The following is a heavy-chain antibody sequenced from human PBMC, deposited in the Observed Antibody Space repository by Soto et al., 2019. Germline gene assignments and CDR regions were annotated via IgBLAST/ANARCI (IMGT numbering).Heavy chain of an antibody. V-gene: IGHV1-18*04. D-gene: IGHD2-8*01. CDR2: ISAYNGNT. CDR1: GYTFTSYG. CDR3: ARALDCPNGVGNYSFDY. J-gene: IGHJ4*02. Sequence: GASVKVSCKASGYTFTSYGISWVRQAPGRGLEWMGWISAYNGNTNYAQKLQGRVTMTTDTSTSTAYMELRSLRSDDTAVYYCARALDCPNGVGNYSFDYWAREPWSPSPQ.